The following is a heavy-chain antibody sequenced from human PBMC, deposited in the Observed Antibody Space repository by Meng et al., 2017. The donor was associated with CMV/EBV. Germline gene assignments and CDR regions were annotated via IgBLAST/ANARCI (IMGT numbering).Heavy chain of an antibody. CDR2: IYSGGST. CDR1: GFTVSSNY. Sequence: ETLSLTCAASGFTVSSNYMSWVRQAPGKGLEWVSVIYSGGSTYYADSVKGRFTISRDNSKNTLYLQMNSLRAEDTAVYYCARVGGIAAAGYYYYGMDVWGQGTTVTVSS. CDR3: ARVGGIAAAGYYYYGMDV. V-gene: IGHV3-66*02. D-gene: IGHD6-13*01. J-gene: IGHJ6*02.